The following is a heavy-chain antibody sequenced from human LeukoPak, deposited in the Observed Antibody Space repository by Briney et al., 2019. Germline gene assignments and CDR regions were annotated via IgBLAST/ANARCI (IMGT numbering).Heavy chain of an antibody. CDR1: GFRFSDYG. D-gene: IGHD1-1*01. V-gene: IGHV3-30*02. CDR2: IRYDGSNK. J-gene: IGHJ3*02. CDR3: AKDLGYNWNFDALDI. Sequence: GGSLRLSCAGSGFRFSDYGMHWVRQAPGKGLEWVTFIRYDGSNKHSADSVKGRFTISRDNSRNTLYLQMNSLRPEDTAVYYCAKDLGYNWNFDALDIWGQGTMVTVSS.